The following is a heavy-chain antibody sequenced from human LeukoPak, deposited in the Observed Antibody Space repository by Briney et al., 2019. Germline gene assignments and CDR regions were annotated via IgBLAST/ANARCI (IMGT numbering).Heavy chain of an antibody. D-gene: IGHD3-10*01. CDR3: ARGSVVRVTIPYFDY. CDR2: INPNSGGT. CDR1: GYTFTGYY. Sequence: ASVKVSCKASGYTFTGYYMHWVRQAPGQGLEWMGWINPNSGGTNYAQKFQGRVTMTRDTSISTAYMELSRLRSDDTAVYYCARGSVVRVTIPYFDYWGQGTLVTVSP. V-gene: IGHV1-2*02. J-gene: IGHJ4*02.